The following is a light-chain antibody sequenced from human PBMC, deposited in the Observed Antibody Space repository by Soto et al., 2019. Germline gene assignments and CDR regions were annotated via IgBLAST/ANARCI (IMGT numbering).Light chain of an antibody. Sequence: AIRMTQSPSSLSASTGDRVTITCRASQGISSYLAWYQQKPGKAPKLLSYAASTLQSGVPSRFSGSGSGTDFTLTISCLQSEDFATYYCQQYYSTPVTFGQGTKVEIK. CDR2: AAS. J-gene: IGKJ1*01. CDR1: QGISSY. CDR3: QQYYSTPVT. V-gene: IGKV1-8*01.